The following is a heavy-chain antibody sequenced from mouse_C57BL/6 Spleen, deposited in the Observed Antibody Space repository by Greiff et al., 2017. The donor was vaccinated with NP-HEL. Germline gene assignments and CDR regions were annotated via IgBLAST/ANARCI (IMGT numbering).Heavy chain of an antibody. CDR2: IYPGDGDT. CDR3: ARSGYDPYAMDY. Sequence: QVQLKESGPELVKPGASVKISCKASGYAFSSSWMNWVKQRPGKGLEWIGRIYPGDGDTNYNGKFKGKATLTADKSSSPAYMQLSSLTYEAAAVYFCARSGYDPYAMDYWGQGTSVTVSS. V-gene: IGHV1-82*01. CDR1: GYAFSSSW. J-gene: IGHJ4*01. D-gene: IGHD2-2*01.